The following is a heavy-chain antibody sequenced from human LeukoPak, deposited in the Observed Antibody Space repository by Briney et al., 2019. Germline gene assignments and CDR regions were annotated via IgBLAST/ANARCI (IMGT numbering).Heavy chain of an antibody. CDR1: GFTFSSYG. CDR3: AATHRGSYYPY. V-gene: IGHV3-30*03. J-gene: IGHJ4*02. CDR2: ISYDGSNK. D-gene: IGHD1-26*01. Sequence: LPGGSLRLSCAASGFTFSSYGMHWVRQAPGKGLEWVAVISYDGSNKYYADSVKGRFTISRDNSKNTLYLQMNSLRAEDTAVYYCAATHRGSYYPYWGQGTLVTVSS.